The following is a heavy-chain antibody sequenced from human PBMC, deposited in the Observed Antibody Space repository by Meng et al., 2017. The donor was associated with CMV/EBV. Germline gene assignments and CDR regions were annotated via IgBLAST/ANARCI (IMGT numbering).Heavy chain of an antibody. CDR3: ASSLTYPDY. J-gene: IGHJ4*02. CDR2: INHSGST. V-gene: IGHV4-34*01. Sequence: QVQLQHWGAGMLKPSAPLSLTCAVYGGSFSGYYWSWIRQPPGKGLEWIGEINHSGSTNYNTSLKSRVTISVDTSKNQFSLKLSSVTAADTAVYYCASSLTYPDYWGQGTLVTVSS. CDR1: GGSFSGYY. D-gene: IGHD2-15*01.